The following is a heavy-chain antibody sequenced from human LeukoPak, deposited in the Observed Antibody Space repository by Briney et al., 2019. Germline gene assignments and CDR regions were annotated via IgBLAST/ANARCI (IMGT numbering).Heavy chain of an antibody. D-gene: IGHD1-26*01. CDR2: ISSSGSTI. CDR3: ARDRLGATYFDY. V-gene: IGHV3-48*03. CDR1: RFTFSSYE. Sequence: RGGSLRLSCAASRFTFSSYEMNWVRQAPGKGLEWVSYISSSGSTIYYADSVKGRFAISRDNAKNSLYLQMNSLRAEDTAVYYCARDRLGATYFDYWGQGTLVTVSS. J-gene: IGHJ4*02.